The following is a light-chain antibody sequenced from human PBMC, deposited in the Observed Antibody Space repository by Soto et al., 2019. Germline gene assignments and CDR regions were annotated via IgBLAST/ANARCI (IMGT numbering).Light chain of an antibody. V-gene: IGLV2-14*01. CDR2: EVS. CDR3: ILYTSSTFYV. Sequence: QSVLTQPASVSGSPGQSITISCTGTSSDVGGYNYVSWYQQHPGKAPKLMIYEVSNRPSGVSNRFSGSKSGNTASLTISGLQAEDEADYYCILYTSSTFYVFGTGPKVTVL. CDR1: SSDVGGYNY. J-gene: IGLJ1*01.